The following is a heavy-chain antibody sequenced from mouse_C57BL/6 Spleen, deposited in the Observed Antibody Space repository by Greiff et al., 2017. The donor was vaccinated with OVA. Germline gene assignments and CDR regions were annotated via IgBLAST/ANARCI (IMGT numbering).Heavy chain of an antibody. J-gene: IGHJ4*01. D-gene: IGHD5-1*01. V-gene: IGHV1-69*01. CDR1: GYTFTSYW. CDR2: IDPSDSYT. Sequence: QVQLKQPGAELVMPGASVKLSCKASGYTFTSYWMHWVQQRPGQGLEWIGEIDPSDSYTNYNQKFTGKSTLTVDKSSSTAYMQLSSLTSEDSAVYYCARGVHYAMDYWGQGTSVTVSS. CDR3: ARGVHYAMDY.